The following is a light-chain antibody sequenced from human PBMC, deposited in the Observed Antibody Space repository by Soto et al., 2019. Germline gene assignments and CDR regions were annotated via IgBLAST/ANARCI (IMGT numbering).Light chain of an antibody. V-gene: IGKV1-5*03. J-gene: IGKJ1*01. Sequence: DIQMTQSPSTLSGSVGDRVTITCRASQTISSWLAWYQQKPGKAPNLLIYKASTLKSGVPSRFSGSGSGTEFTLTISSLQPDDFATYYCQHYNSYSEACGQGTNVELK. CDR1: QTISSW. CDR2: KAS. CDR3: QHYNSYSEA.